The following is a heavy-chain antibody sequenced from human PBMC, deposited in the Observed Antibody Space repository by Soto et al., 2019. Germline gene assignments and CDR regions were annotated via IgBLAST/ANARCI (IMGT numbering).Heavy chain of an antibody. CDR1: GGSISSGAYY. CDR3: AIYDSSGSRGFQH. V-gene: IGHV4-31*03. Sequence: QVQLQESGPGLVKPSQTLSLTCTVSGGSISSGAYYWSWIRQHPGKGLEWIGNIYYSGSTYYTPSLKCRVTISVDTSKSQFSLKLSSVTAADTAVYYCAIYDSSGSRGFQHWGQGTRVTVS. CDR2: IYYSGST. D-gene: IGHD3-22*01. J-gene: IGHJ1*01.